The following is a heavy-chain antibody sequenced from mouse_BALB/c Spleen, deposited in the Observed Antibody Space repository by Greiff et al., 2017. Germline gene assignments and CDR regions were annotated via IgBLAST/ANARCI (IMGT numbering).Heavy chain of an antibody. J-gene: IGHJ4*01. Sequence: VMLVESGPGLVAPSQSLSITCTVSGFSLTGYGVNWVRQPPGKGLEWLGMIWGDGSTDYNSALKSRLSISKDNSKSQVFLKMNSLQTDDTARYYCAREAARALYAMDDWGQGTSVTVSS. CDR1: GFSLTGYG. V-gene: IGHV2-6-7*01. CDR2: IWGDGST. CDR3: AREAARALYAMDD. D-gene: IGHD3-1*01.